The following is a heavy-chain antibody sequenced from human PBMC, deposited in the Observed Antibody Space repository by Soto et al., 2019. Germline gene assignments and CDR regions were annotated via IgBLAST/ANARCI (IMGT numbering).Heavy chain of an antibody. Sequence: TLSLTCTVSGGSIGSGGYYWVCIGQQPGKGLEWIGYIYYSGSTYYNPSLKSRVTISVDTSKNQFSLKLSSVTAADTAVYYCARDRYYYDSSGYLPLYGMDVWGQGTTVTVSS. CDR3: ARDRYYYDSSGYLPLYGMDV. D-gene: IGHD3-22*01. V-gene: IGHV4-31*03. J-gene: IGHJ6*02. CDR2: IYYSGST. CDR1: GGSIGSGGYY.